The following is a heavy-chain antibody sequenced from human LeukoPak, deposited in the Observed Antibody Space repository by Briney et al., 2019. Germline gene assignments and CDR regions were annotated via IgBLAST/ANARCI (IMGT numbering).Heavy chain of an antibody. J-gene: IGHJ4*02. Sequence: KSSETLSLTCTVSGGSISSYYWSWIRRPPGKGLEWIGYIYYSGSTNYNPSLKSRVTISVDMSKNQFSLKLSSVTAADTAVYYCAKVAGSGSYFDYWGQGTLVTVSS. V-gene: IGHV4-59*01. CDR1: GGSISSYY. D-gene: IGHD3-10*01. CDR3: AKVAGSGSYFDY. CDR2: IYYSGST.